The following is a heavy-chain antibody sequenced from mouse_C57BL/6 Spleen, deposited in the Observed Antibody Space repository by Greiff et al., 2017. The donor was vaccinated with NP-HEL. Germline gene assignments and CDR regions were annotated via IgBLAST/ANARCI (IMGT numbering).Heavy chain of an antibody. V-gene: IGHV1-82*01. D-gene: IGHD3-2*02. J-gene: IGHJ3*01. CDR3: ARDSSGYVEWFAY. Sequence: VQLQQSGPELVKPGASVKISCKASGYAFSSSWMNWVKQRPGKGLEWIGRIYPGDGDTNYNGKFKGKATLTADKSSSTAYMQLSSLTSEDSAVYFCARDSSGYVEWFAYWGQGTLVTVSA. CDR1: GYAFSSSW. CDR2: IYPGDGDT.